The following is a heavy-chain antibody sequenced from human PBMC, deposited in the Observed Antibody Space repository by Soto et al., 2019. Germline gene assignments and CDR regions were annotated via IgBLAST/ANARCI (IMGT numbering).Heavy chain of an antibody. CDR3: AKDVGSIAARGDYYYYYGMDV. D-gene: IGHD6-6*01. Sequence: ALRLSCAASGFTFDGYAMHWVRQAPGKGLEWVSGISWNSGSIGYADSVKGRFTISRDNAKNSLYLQMNSLRAEDTALYYCAKDVGSIAARGDYYYYYGMDVWGQGTTVTVSS. V-gene: IGHV3-9*01. CDR2: ISWNSGSI. CDR1: GFTFDGYA. J-gene: IGHJ6*02.